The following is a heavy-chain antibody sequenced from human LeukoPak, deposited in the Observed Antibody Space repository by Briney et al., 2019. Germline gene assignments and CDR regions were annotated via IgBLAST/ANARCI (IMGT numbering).Heavy chain of an antibody. CDR3: AREAWGYRGYDPDYFDS. Sequence: GGSLRLSCAASGFTFRNYGMHWIRQAPGKGLEWVGVATIDERSVFCADSVQGRFIISRDNSKTTLYLQMNNLRPEDTALYYCAREAWGYRGYDPDYFDSWGQGTLVIVSS. CDR2: ATIDERSV. D-gene: IGHD5-12*01. V-gene: IGHV3-30*03. CDR1: GFTFRNYG. J-gene: IGHJ4*02.